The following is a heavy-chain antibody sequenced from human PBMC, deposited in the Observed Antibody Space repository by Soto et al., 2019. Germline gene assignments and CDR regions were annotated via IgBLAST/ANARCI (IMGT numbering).Heavy chain of an antibody. V-gene: IGHV3-7*01. CDR3: ARPLRGLTPNWFDP. J-gene: IGHJ5*02. CDR2: INQDGSEK. CDR1: GFTFGSFW. Sequence: EMQLVESGGGLVQPGGSLRLSCGVSGFTFGSFWMGWVRQAPGKGLEWVANINQDGSEKYYVDSVTGRFTISRDNPRNSLYLQLDTLRVEDTAVYFCARPLRGLTPNWFDPWGQGTLVSVSS.